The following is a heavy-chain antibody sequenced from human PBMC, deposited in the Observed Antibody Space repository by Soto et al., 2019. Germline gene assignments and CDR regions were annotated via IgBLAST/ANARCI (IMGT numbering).Heavy chain of an antibody. CDR1: GFTFSNAW. D-gene: IGHD6-19*01. CDR2: IKSKTDGGTT. V-gene: IGHV3-15*01. CDR3: AKGDSSGWSVYYYYGMDV. J-gene: IGHJ6*02. Sequence: PVGSLRLSCAASGFTFSNAWMSWVRQAPGKGLEWVGRIKSKTDGGTTDYAAPVKGRFTISRDDSKNTLYLQMNSLKTEDTAVYYCAKGDSSGWSVYYYYGMDVWGQGTTVTVS.